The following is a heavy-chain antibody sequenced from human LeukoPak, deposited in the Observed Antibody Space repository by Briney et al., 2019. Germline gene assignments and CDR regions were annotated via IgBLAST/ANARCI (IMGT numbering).Heavy chain of an antibody. CDR3: TRRAARWQFDL. Sequence: GRSLRLSCAVSGFNFDDYAMHWVRQAPGRGLEWVTGINWKTGNGIYADSVKGRFTISRDNAKNSLYLQMSSLRAEDTALYYCTRRAARWQFDLWGRGTLLTVSS. CDR1: GFNFDDYA. CDR2: INWKTGNG. J-gene: IGHJ2*01. D-gene: IGHD5-24*01. V-gene: IGHV3-9*01.